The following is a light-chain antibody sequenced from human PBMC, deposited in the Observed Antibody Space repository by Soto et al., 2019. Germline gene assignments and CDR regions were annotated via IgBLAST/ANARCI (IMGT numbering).Light chain of an antibody. CDR2: EVS. CDR1: QSLIHSDGSTY. V-gene: IGKV2-30*02. CDR3: MQGTQWPWR. J-gene: IGKJ1*01. Sequence: DVVMTQSPLSLPVTLGQPASISCTSSQSLIHSDGSTYLSWFQQRPGQSPRRLISEVSDRDSGVADRFSGRGSRPDFMLKISRVEAEDVGVYCCMQGTQWPWRLGQGTEVEIK.